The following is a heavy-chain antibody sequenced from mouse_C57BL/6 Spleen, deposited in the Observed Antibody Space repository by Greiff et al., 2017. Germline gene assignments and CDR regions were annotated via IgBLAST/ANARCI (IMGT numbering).Heavy chain of an antibody. CDR1: GYSITSGYY. CDR3: ARDFITTGYFDY. Sequence: EVKLVESGPGLVKPSQSLSLTCSVTGYSITSGYYWNWIRQFPGNKLEWMGYISYDGSNNYNPSLKNRISITRDTSKNQFFLKLNSVTTEDTATYYCARDFITTGYFDYWGQGTTLTVSS. CDR2: ISYDGSN. V-gene: IGHV3-6*01. D-gene: IGHD1-1*01. J-gene: IGHJ2*01.